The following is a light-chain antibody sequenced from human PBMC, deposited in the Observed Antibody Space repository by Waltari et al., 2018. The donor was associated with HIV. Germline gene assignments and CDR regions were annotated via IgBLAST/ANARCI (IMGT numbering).Light chain of an antibody. CDR2: DAS. CDR1: QSFSNN. Sequence: EIVMTQSPPPLSVSPGERATLSCRASQSFSNNLAWYQQKPGQAPRLLIYDASTRATDIPARFSGSGSGTEFTLTISSLQSEDFAVYYCQQYNNWPRTFGQGTKLEIK. J-gene: IGKJ2*01. CDR3: QQYNNWPRT. V-gene: IGKV3-15*01.